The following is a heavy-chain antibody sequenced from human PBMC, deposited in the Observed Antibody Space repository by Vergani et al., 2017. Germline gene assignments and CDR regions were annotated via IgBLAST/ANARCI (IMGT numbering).Heavy chain of an antibody. J-gene: IGHJ3*02. CDR2: INPNSGGT. CDR3: ARDRRITIFGVVIGEGDDAFDI. CDR1: GGTFSSYA. V-gene: IGHV1-2*02. Sequence: QVQLVQSGAEVKKPGSSVKVSCKASGGTFSSYAISWVRQAPGQGLEWMGWINPNSGGTNYAQKFQGRVTMTRDTSISTAYMELSRLRSDDTAVYYCARDRRITIFGVVIGEGDDAFDIWGQGTMVTVSS. D-gene: IGHD3-3*01.